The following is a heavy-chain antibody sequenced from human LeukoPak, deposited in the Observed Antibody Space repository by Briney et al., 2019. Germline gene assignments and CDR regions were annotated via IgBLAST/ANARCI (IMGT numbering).Heavy chain of an antibody. V-gene: IGHV1-2*02. CDR3: GTLLSNGPFDY. CDR2: IYPNSGAT. Sequence: ASVKVSCKASGYSFTGYYINWVRQAPGQGLEWMGYIYPNSGATKYAQKFQGRVTMTRDTSISTAYMELSGLRSDDTAVYYCGTLLSNGPFDYWGQGSLVTVSS. CDR1: GYSFTGYY. J-gene: IGHJ4*02.